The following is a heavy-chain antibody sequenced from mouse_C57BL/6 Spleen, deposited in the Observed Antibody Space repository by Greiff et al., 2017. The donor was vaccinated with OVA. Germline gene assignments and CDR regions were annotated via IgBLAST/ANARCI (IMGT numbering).Heavy chain of an antibody. V-gene: IGHV1-18*01. D-gene: IGHD1-1*01. CDR3: ARLGYYGSRFDY. CDR2: INPNNGGT. Sequence: EVKLQESGPELVKPGASVKIPCKASGYTFTDYNMDWVKQSHGKSLEWIGDINPNNGGTIYNQKFKGKATLTVDKSSSTAYMELLSLTSEDTAVYYCARLGYYGSRFDYWGQGTTLTVSS. CDR1: GYTFTDYN. J-gene: IGHJ2*01.